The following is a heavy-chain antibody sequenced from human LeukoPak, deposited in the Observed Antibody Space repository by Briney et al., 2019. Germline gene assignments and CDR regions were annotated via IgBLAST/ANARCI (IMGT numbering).Heavy chain of an antibody. Sequence: GASVKVSCKASGYTFTNYYMHWVRQAPGQGLEWMGWIYPHSGGTDYAQKFQGRVTMTRDTSISTAYMELSRLRSDDTAVYYCAKTRVGIRGVYPTGAFDIWGQGTMVTVSS. CDR1: GYTFTNYY. V-gene: IGHV1-2*02. CDR2: IYPHSGGT. D-gene: IGHD3-10*01. J-gene: IGHJ3*02. CDR3: AKTRVGIRGVYPTGAFDI.